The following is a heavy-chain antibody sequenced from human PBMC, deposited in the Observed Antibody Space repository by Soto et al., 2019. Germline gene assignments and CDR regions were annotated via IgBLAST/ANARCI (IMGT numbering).Heavy chain of an antibody. Sequence: EVQLVESGGGLVKPGGSLRLSCAASGFTFSNAWINWVRQAPGKGLEWVGRIKSKIDGVTTDYAAPVKGRFAISRDDSKNITYMQMNSLKIEDTAVYCSTDSYSDMAIVRFDYWGHGTLVTVSS. D-gene: IGHD1-26*01. CDR3: STDSYSDMAIVRFDY. V-gene: IGHV3-15*07. CDR2: IKSKIDGVTT. CDR1: GFTFSNAW. J-gene: IGHJ4*01.